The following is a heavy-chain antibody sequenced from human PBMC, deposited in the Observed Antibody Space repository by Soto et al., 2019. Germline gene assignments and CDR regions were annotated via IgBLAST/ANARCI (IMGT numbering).Heavy chain of an antibody. CDR2: IIPILGIA. CDR1: GGTFSSYT. J-gene: IGHJ6*02. Sequence: SVKVSCKASGGTFSSYTISWVRQAPGQGLEWMGRIIPILGIANYAQKFQGRVTITADKSTSTAYMELSSLRSEDTAVYYCARVVSENYGSGSTYYYHYGMAFWGQGSSVTVSS. V-gene: IGHV1-69*02. D-gene: IGHD3-10*01. CDR3: ARVVSENYGSGSTYYYHYGMAF.